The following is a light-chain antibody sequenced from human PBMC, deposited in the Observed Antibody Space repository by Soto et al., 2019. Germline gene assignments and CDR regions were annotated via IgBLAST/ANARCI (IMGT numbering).Light chain of an antibody. V-gene: IGKV3-15*01. Sequence: MTQSPATLSVSPGERVTLSCRASQSVSRNLAWYQQIPGQAPRLLIYGASTRATGIPARFSGSGSGTEFTLTISLLQSEDFAVYYCQQYNNWPPLAFGGGTKVEIK. CDR1: QSVSRN. CDR3: QQYNNWPPLA. CDR2: GAS. J-gene: IGKJ4*01.